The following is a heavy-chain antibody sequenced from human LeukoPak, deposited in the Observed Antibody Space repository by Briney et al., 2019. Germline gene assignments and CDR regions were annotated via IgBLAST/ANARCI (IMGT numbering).Heavy chain of an antibody. V-gene: IGHV4-39*01. Sequence: PSETLSLTCTVSGGSISSSSYYWGWIRQPPGKGLEWIGSIYYSGSTYYNPSLKSRVTISVDTSKNQFSLKLSSVTAADTAVYYCATPEDFWSGYSFAWGQGTLVTVSS. J-gene: IGHJ5*02. CDR2: IYYSGST. CDR3: ATPEDFWSGYSFA. D-gene: IGHD3-3*01. CDR1: GGSISSSSYY.